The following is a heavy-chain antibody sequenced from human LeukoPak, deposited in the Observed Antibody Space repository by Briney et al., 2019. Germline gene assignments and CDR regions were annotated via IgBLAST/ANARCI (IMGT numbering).Heavy chain of an antibody. D-gene: IGHD3-16*01. J-gene: IGHJ5*02. CDR1: GGSFSGYY. CDR2: INHSGST. Sequence: KTSETLSLTCAVYGGSFSGYYWSWIRQPPGKGLEWIGEINHSGSTNYNPSLKSRVTISVDTSKNQFSLKLSSVTAADTAVYYCASLFYDRDPWGQGTLVTVSS. V-gene: IGHV4-34*01. CDR3: ASLFYDRDP.